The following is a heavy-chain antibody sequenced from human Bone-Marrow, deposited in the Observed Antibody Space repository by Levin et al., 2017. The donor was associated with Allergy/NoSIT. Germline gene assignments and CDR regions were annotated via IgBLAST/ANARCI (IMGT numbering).Heavy chain of an antibody. CDR2: IYHSGST. D-gene: IGHD7-27*01. CDR3: ARRNVLAPGEDWFDP. J-gene: IGHJ5*02. V-gene: IGHV4-4*02. CDR1: DDSISSSNW. Sequence: PSETLSLTCGVSDDSISSSNWWTWVRQPPGKGLEWIGEIYHSGSTNYNPSLKSRVTISVEKYKNQFSLKLSSVTAADTAVYYCARRNVLAPGEDWFDPWGQGILVTVSS.